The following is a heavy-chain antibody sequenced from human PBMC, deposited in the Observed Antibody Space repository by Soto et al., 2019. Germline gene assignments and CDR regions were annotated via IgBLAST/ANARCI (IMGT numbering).Heavy chain of an antibody. Sequence: PSETLSLTCAVSGYSISSGYYWGWIRQPPGKGLEWIGSIYHSGSTYYNPSLKSRVTISVDTSKNQFSLKLSSVTAADTAVYYCARDSNLDLVPEAFDIWGQGTMVTVSS. CDR1: GYSISSGYY. V-gene: IGHV4-38-2*02. CDR3: ARDSNLDLVPEAFDI. J-gene: IGHJ3*02. CDR2: IYHSGST. D-gene: IGHD2-8*01.